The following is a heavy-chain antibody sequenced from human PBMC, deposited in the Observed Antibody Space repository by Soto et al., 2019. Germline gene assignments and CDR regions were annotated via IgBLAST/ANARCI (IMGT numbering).Heavy chain of an antibody. V-gene: IGHV4-4*02. Sequence: QVQLQESGPGLVKPSGTVSLTCAVSGGSVSSSHWWSWVRQAPGKGLEWIGEIYQSGFTNYNPSLKSRVTISVDKSKGQLSLKVNSVTAADTAVYYCARVYCGGDCYLDAFDIWVQGTMVTVSS. D-gene: IGHD2-21*02. J-gene: IGHJ3*02. CDR1: GGSVSSSHW. CDR3: ARVYCGGDCYLDAFDI. CDR2: IYQSGFT.